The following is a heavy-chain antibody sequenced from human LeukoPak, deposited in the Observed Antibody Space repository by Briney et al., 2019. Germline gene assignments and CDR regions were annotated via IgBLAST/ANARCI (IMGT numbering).Heavy chain of an antibody. CDR2: IYNSGST. V-gene: IGHV4-59*01. CDR1: GGSISSYY. D-gene: IGHD4-17*01. Sequence: SETLSLTCTVPGGSISSYYWSWIRQPPEKELEWIGYIYNSGSTTYNPSLRSRVTMSVDTSKNQFSLKLTSVTAADTAVYHCARGANYGDYGLDAFDVWGQGTMVTVSS. J-gene: IGHJ3*01. CDR3: ARGANYGDYGLDAFDV.